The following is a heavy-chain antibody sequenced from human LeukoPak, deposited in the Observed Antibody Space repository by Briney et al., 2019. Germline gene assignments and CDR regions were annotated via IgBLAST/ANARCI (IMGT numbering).Heavy chain of an antibody. CDR3: ARHAIPEVGANRGTYYFDY. CDR1: GGSFSGYY. J-gene: IGHJ4*02. CDR2: INHSGST. V-gene: IGHV4-34*01. Sequence: KTSETLSLTCAVYGGSFSGYYWSWIRQPPGKGLEWIGEINHSGSTNYNPSLKSRVTISVDTSKNQFSLKLSSVTAADTAVYYCARHAIPEVGANRGTYYFDYWGQGTLVTVSS. D-gene: IGHD1-26*01.